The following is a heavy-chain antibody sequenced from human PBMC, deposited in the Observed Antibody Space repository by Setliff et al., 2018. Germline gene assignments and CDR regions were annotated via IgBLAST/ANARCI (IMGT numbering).Heavy chain of an antibody. Sequence: GGSLRLSCAASGFSFSGSYMSWVRQAPGKGLEWISKISGGGTTIFYADSVRGRLTISRDNTKNSLYLQMNSLRAKDTAVYYCARDGVMYGMDVWGQGTTVTVSS. CDR1: GFSFSGSY. D-gene: IGHD2-8*01. CDR2: ISGGGTTI. V-gene: IGHV3-11*04. J-gene: IGHJ6*02. CDR3: ARDGVMYGMDV.